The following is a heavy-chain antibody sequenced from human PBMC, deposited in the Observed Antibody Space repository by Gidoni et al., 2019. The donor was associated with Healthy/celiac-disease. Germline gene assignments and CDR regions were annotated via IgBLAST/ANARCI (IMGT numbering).Heavy chain of an antibody. D-gene: IGHD2-2*01. CDR2: INTSGGST. Sequence: QVQLVQSGAAVKKPGASVKVSCKASGYTFTSYYMHWVRQAAGQGLEWMGIINTSGGSTSYAQKFQGRVTMTRDTSTSTVYMELSSLRSEDTAVYYCARGAEVVPAAMNFGWFDPWGQGTLVTVSS. CDR3: ARGAEVVPAAMNFGWFDP. CDR1: GYTFTSYY. V-gene: IGHV1-46*01. J-gene: IGHJ5*02.